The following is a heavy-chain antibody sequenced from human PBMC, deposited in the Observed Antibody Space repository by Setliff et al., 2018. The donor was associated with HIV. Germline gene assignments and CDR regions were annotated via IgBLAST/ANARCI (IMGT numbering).Heavy chain of an antibody. J-gene: IGHJ4*02. Sequence: PGGSLRLSCTASGIIFSNNWMHWVRQVPGKGLVWVSTINPDGSETSYADSVKGRFTISRDNAKNTLYLQMNSLRVEDTAVYYCVRGLGSEFDYWGQGTLVTVSS. V-gene: IGHV3-74*01. CDR3: VRGLGSEFDY. D-gene: IGHD2-15*01. CDR1: GIIFSNNW. CDR2: INPDGSET.